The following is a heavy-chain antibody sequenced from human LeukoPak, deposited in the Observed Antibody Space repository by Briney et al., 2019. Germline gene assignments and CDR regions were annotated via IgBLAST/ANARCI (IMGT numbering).Heavy chain of an antibody. Sequence: GGSLRLSCAASGFTFSSYWMHWVRQAPGKGLVWVSRINFDGSTTNYADSVKGRFTISRDNAKNTLYLQMNSLRAEDTAVYYCAKDRGAFDIWGQGTMVTVSS. CDR1: GFTFSSYW. J-gene: IGHJ3*02. CDR3: AKDRGAFDI. CDR2: INFDGSTT. V-gene: IGHV3-74*01. D-gene: IGHD3-10*01.